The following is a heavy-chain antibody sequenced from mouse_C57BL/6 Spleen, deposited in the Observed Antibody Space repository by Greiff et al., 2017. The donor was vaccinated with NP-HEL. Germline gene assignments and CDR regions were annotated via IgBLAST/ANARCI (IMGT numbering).Heavy chain of an antibody. J-gene: IGHJ3*01. CDR2: ISDGGSYT. D-gene: IGHD2-4*01. CDR3: ARDGIYYDYDGTWFAY. V-gene: IGHV5-4*01. Sequence: DVMLVESGGGLVKPGGSLKLSCAASGFTFSSYAMSWVRQTPEKRLEWVATISDGGSYTYYPDNVKGRFTISRDNAKNNLYLQMSHLKSEDTAMYYCARDGIYYDYDGTWFAYWGQGTLVTVSA. CDR1: GFTFSSYA.